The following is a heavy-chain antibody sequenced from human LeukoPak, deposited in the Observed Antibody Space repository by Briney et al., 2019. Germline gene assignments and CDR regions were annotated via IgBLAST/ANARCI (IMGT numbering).Heavy chain of an antibody. CDR1: GFTFTSSA. J-gene: IGHJ4*02. CDR3: ARVASYSSSWYYFDY. V-gene: IGHV1-58*01. Sequence: SVKVSCKASGFTFTSSAVQWVRQARGQRLEWIGWIVVGSGNTNYAQKFQGRVTMTRDTSTSTVYMELSSLRSEDTAVYYCARVASYSSSWYYFDYWGQGTLVTVSS. D-gene: IGHD6-13*01. CDR2: IVVGSGNT.